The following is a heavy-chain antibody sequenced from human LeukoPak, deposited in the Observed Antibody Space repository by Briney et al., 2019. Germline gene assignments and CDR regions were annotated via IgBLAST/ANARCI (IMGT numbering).Heavy chain of an antibody. V-gene: IGHV4-59*13. Sequence: SETLSLTCTVSGVSISGYDLSWIRQPPGKGLECIGHIYYSGSTAYNPSPKSGGTISIDTTRNQLSLRLSSVTAADTAVYYCARVTLVADANYYGMDVWGKGNTVTVSS. J-gene: IGHJ6*04. CDR1: GVSISGYD. D-gene: IGHD2-15*01. CDR2: IYYSGST. CDR3: ARVTLVADANYYGMDV.